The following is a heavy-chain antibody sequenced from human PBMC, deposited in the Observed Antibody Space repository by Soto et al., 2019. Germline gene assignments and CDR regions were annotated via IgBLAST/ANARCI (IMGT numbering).Heavy chain of an antibody. CDR2: ISWNSGSI. CDR3: AKDPGGYSSIWLAFFDY. Sequence: EVQLVESGGGLVQPGRSLRLSCAASGFTFDDYAMHWVRQAPGKGLEWVSGISWNSGSIGYADSVKGRFTISRDNAKNFLYLQMNSLRAEYTALYYCAKDPGGYSSIWLAFFDYWGQGTLVTVSS. J-gene: IGHJ4*02. CDR1: GFTFDDYA. V-gene: IGHV3-9*01. D-gene: IGHD6-13*01.